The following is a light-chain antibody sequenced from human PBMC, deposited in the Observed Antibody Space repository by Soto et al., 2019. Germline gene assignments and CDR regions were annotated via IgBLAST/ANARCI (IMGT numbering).Light chain of an antibody. Sequence: EIVLTQSPGTLSLSPGERATLSRRASQSVSSSYLAWYQQKPGRAPRLLIYGASSRATGIPDRFSGSGSGTDFTLTISRLEPEDFAVYYCQQYGSSPLTFGGGTKVDIK. CDR3: QQYGSSPLT. CDR1: QSVSSSY. V-gene: IGKV3-20*01. J-gene: IGKJ4*01. CDR2: GAS.